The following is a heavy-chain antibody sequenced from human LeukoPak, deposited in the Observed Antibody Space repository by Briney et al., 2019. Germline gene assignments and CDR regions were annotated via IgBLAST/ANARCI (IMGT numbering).Heavy chain of an antibody. CDR2: IYYSGST. D-gene: IGHD2-15*01. Sequence: SETLSLTCTVSGGSISSYYWSWMRQPPGKGLEGMGYIYYSGSTNYNPSLKSRVTISVDTSKNQFSLNLSSVTAADTAVYFCARTKLGFCSGGSCYRYFDNWGQGTLVTVCS. CDR3: ARTKLGFCSGGSCYRYFDN. J-gene: IGHJ4*02. V-gene: IGHV4-59*08. CDR1: GGSISSYY.